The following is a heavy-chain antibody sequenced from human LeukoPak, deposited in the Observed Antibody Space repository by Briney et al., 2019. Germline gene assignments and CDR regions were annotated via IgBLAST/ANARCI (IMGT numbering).Heavy chain of an antibody. D-gene: IGHD3-10*01. J-gene: IGHJ4*02. Sequence: ASVEVSCKASGYTFTSYGISWVRQAPGQGLEWMGWISAYNGNTNYAQKLQGRVTMTTDTSTSTAYMELRSLRSDDTAVYYCARDSRLYGSGSIWGQGTLVTVSS. CDR2: ISAYNGNT. CDR1: GYTFTSYG. CDR3: ARDSRLYGSGSI. V-gene: IGHV1-18*01.